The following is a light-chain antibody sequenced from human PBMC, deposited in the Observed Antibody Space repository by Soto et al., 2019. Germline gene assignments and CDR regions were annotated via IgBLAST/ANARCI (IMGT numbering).Light chain of an antibody. Sequence: EIVLTQSPGTLSLSPGERATLSCRASQSVSVNSLAWYQQKGGQAPRLLIYAASTTATGVPDRFSGTGSGTDFALTITRLETDDSEVYYCQQYYGSPFTVGPGTKVDIK. CDR2: AAS. V-gene: IGKV3-20*01. CDR3: QQYYGSPFT. J-gene: IGKJ3*01. CDR1: QSVSVNS.